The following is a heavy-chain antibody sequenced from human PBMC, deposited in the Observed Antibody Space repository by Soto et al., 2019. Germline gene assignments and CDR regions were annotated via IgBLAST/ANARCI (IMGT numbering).Heavy chain of an antibody. CDR2: INPSGGST. J-gene: IGHJ5*02. CDR1: GYTFTSYG. Sequence: GASVKVSCKASGYTFTSYGISWVRQAPGQGLEWMGIINPSGGSTSYAQKFQGRVTMTRDTSTSTVYMELSSLRSEDTAVYYCARGRYCSGGSCFRWFDPWGQGTLVTVSS. V-gene: IGHV1-46*03. CDR3: ARGRYCSGGSCFRWFDP. D-gene: IGHD2-15*01.